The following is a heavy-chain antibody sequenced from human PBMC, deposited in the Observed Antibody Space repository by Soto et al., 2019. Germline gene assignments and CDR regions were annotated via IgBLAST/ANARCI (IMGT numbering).Heavy chain of an antibody. CDR3: AKDNADSSCYYYVRYFDY. CDR2: ISGSGGST. Sequence: EVQLLESGGGLVQPGGSLRLSCAASGFTFSSYAMSWVRQAPGKGLEWVSAISGSGGSTYYADSVKGRFTISRDNSKNTLYLQMNSLRAEDKAVYYCAKDNADSSCYYYVRYFDYWGQGTLVTVSS. J-gene: IGHJ4*02. V-gene: IGHV3-23*01. D-gene: IGHD3-22*01. CDR1: GFTFSSYA.